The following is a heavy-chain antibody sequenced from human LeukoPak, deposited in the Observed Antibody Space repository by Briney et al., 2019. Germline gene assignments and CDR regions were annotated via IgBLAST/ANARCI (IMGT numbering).Heavy chain of an antibody. CDR1: GYSISSGYY. CDR3: ARNYDCRGYPNLAPEQ. CDR2: INHSGIT. J-gene: IGHJ4*01. V-gene: IGHV4-38-2*02. Sequence: PSETLSLTCTVSGYSISSGYYWAWIRQPPGKGLDWIGSINHSGITYFNPSLKSRVSISLDTSKNQFSLKLSSVTAADTALYYCARNYDCRGYPNLAPEQWGQGTLGTASS. D-gene: IGHD3-22*01.